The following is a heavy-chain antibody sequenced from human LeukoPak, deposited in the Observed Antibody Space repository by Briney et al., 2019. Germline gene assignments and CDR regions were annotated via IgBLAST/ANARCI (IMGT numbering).Heavy chain of an antibody. Sequence: SETLSLTRTVSGGSISSSSYYWGWLRQPPGKGREWIGSIYYSGSTYYNPSLKSRVTISVDTSNNQSSLKLSSVTAADTAVYYCARRGAWELHDAFDIWGQGTMVTVSS. J-gene: IGHJ3*02. D-gene: IGHD1-26*01. CDR1: GGSISSSSYY. V-gene: IGHV4-39*01. CDR2: IYYSGST. CDR3: ARRGAWELHDAFDI.